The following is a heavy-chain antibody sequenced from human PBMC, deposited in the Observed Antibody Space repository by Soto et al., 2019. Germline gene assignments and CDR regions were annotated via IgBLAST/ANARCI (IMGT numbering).Heavy chain of an antibody. CDR3: ARAGVADYGSGSYYGPGFDP. Sequence: PSETLSLPCTVSGGSIRSGDYYWSWIRQPPGKGLEWIGYIYYSGRTYYNPSLKSRVTISVDTSKNQFSLKLSSVTAADSAVYYCARAGVADYGSGSYYGPGFDPWGQGTLVTVSS. D-gene: IGHD3-10*01. CDR1: GGSIRSGDYY. V-gene: IGHV4-30-4*01. CDR2: IYYSGRT. J-gene: IGHJ5*02.